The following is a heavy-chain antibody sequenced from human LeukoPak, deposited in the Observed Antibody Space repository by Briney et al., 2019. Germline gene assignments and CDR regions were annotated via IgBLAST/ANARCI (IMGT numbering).Heavy chain of an antibody. CDR2: IYYSGST. CDR3: AREIVVVPAAIRTSWFDP. V-gene: IGHV4-59*01. D-gene: IGHD2-2*02. J-gene: IGHJ5*02. CDR1: GGSISSYY. Sequence: SETLSLTCTVSGGSISSYYWSWIRQPPGKGLEWIGYIYYSGSTNYNPSLKSRVTISVDTSKNQFSLKLSSVTAADTAVYYCAREIVVVPAAIRTSWFDPWGQGTLVTVSS.